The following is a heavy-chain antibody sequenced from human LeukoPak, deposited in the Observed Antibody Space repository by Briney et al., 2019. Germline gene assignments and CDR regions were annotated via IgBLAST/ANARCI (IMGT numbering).Heavy chain of an antibody. V-gene: IGHV4-39*07. CDR1: GGSISSGGYY. D-gene: IGHD1-26*01. CDR3: ASSLGSYSNFDY. CDR2: IYHSGST. Sequence: SETLSLTCTVSGGSISSGGYYWGWIRQPPGKGLEWIGSIYHSGSTYYNPSLKSRVTISVDTSKNQFSLKLSSVTAADTAVYYCASSLGSYSNFDYWGQGTLVTVSS. J-gene: IGHJ4*02.